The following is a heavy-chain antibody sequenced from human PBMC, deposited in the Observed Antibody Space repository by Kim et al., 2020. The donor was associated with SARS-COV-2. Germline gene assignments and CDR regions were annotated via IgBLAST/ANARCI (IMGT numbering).Heavy chain of an antibody. CDR3: AKDPFYDFWSGYYFDY. Sequence: DSVKGRFTTSRDKSKNTLYLQMSSLRAEDTAVYFCAKDPFYDFWSGYYFDYWGQVTLVTVSS. J-gene: IGHJ4*02. D-gene: IGHD3-3*01. V-gene: IGHV3-23*01.